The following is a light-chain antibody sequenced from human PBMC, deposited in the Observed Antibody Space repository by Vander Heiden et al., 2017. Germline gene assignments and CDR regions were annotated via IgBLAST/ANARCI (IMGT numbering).Light chain of an antibody. CDR2: GNS. J-gene: IGLJ2*01. Sequence: QSVLTQPHSVSGAPGQRVTISCTGSSSNIGAGYDVHWYQQLPGTAPKLLIYGNSNRPSGVPDRCSGSKSGTSASLAITGLQAEDEADYYCQSYDSSLSAVVFGGGTKLTVL. V-gene: IGLV1-40*01. CDR1: SSNIGAGYD. CDR3: QSYDSSLSAVV.